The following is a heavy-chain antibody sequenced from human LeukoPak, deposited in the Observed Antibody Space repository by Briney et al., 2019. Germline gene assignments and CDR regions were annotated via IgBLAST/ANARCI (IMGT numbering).Heavy chain of an antibody. CDR2: INPSGGST. D-gene: IGHD3-3*01. Sequence: ASVKVSCKASGYTFTSYYMHWVGQAPGQGREGMGIINPSGGSTSYAQKFQGRVTMTRDTSTSTVYMELSSLRSEDTAVYYCARAFPDFWSGYYNDWGQGTLVTVSS. V-gene: IGHV1-46*03. CDR1: GYTFTSYY. J-gene: IGHJ4*02. CDR3: ARAFPDFWSGYYND.